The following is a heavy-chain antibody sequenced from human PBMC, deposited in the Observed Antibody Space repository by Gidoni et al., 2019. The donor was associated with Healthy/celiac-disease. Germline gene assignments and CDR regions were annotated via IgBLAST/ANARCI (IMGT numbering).Heavy chain of an antibody. CDR2: IYCDDDK. CDR3: AHSFPLLWFGELYNWFDP. D-gene: IGHD3-10*01. CDR1: GFSLSTSGVG. J-gene: IGHJ5*02. Sequence: QITLKESGPTLVKPTQTLTLTCTFSGFSLSTSGVGVGWIRQPPGKALEWLALIYCDDDKRYSPSLKSRLTITKDTSKNQVVLTMTNMDPVDTATYYCAHSFPLLWFGELYNWFDPWGQGTLVTVSS. V-gene: IGHV2-5*02.